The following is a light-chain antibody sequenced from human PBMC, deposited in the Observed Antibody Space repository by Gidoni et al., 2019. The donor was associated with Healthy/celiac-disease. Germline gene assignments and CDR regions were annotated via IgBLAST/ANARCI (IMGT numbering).Light chain of an antibody. CDR1: QSVSSY. Sequence: EIVLTQSPANLSLSPGEGATLSCRDSQSVSSYLAWYQQKPGQAPRLLIYDASNRATGIPARFSGSGSGTDFTLTISSLEPEDFTVYYFQQRSNWPPFTFGPGTKVDIK. J-gene: IGKJ3*01. CDR3: QQRSNWPPFT. CDR2: DAS. V-gene: IGKV3-11*01.